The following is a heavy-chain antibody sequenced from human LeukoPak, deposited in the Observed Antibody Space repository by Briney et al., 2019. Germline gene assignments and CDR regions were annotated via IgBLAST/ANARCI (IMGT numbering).Heavy chain of an antibody. D-gene: IGHD1-26*01. Sequence: GGSLRLSCAASGFTFSSYGMHWVRQAPGKGLEWVAVISYDGSNKYYADSVKGRFTISRENSKNTLYVQMNSLRAEDTAVYYCAKDNLGSYHHGDFDYWGQGTLVTVSS. CDR2: ISYDGSNK. V-gene: IGHV3-30*18. CDR1: GFTFSSYG. CDR3: AKDNLGSYHHGDFDY. J-gene: IGHJ4*02.